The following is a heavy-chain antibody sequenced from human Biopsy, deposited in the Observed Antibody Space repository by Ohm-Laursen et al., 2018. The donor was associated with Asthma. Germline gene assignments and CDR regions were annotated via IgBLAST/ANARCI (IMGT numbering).Heavy chain of an antibody. V-gene: IGHV3-11*01. J-gene: IGHJ4*02. CDR3: SRDSYSSGLYDDFES. D-gene: IGHD6-19*01. CDR2: INGKSNSK. CDR1: GFTFSDYY. Sequence: SLRLSCSASGFTFSDYYMSWIRQAPGKGLEWISYINGKSNSKEYADSVKGRFTISRDNAKNSLYLQMNSLRAEDTAVYYCSRDSYSSGLYDDFESWGQGTLVTVSS.